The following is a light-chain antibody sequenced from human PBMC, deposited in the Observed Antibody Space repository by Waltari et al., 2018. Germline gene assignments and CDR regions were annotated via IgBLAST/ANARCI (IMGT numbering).Light chain of an antibody. Sequence: QSALTQPASVSGSPGQAITISCTGTSSDVGAYNHVSWYQQHPGKAPKLMIYDVTNRPSGISNRFSGSKSGNTASLTISGLQAKDEADYYCSSYTTISTYVFGTGTKVTVL. V-gene: IGLV2-14*03. CDR2: DVT. J-gene: IGLJ1*01. CDR3: SSYTTISTYV. CDR1: SSDVGAYNH.